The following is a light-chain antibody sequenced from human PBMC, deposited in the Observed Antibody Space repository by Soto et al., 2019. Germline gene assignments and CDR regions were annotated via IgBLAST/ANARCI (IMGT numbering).Light chain of an antibody. V-gene: IGLV1-44*01. Sequence: QSVLTQPASASWTPGQRISIFCSGSGSNIGGNTVNWYQQVPGTAPKLLIYSEDQRPSGVPDRFSGSKSATSASLAISGLQSEDEADYYCAAWDDSLNGYGFGTGTKVTVL. CDR1: GSNIGGNT. CDR3: AAWDDSLNGYG. CDR2: SED. J-gene: IGLJ1*01.